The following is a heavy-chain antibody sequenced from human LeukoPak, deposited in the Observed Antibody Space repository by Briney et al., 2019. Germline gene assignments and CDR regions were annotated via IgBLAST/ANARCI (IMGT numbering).Heavy chain of an antibody. CDR1: GGSFSGYY. V-gene: IGHV4-34*01. CDR3: ARGDIAVAGTQFDY. Sequence: PSETLSLTCAVYGGSFSGYYWGWIRQPPGKGLEWIGEINHSGSTNYNPSLKSRVTISVDTSKNQFSLKLSSVTAADTAVYYCARGDIAVAGTQFDYWGQGTLVTVSS. CDR2: INHSGST. D-gene: IGHD6-19*01. J-gene: IGHJ4*02.